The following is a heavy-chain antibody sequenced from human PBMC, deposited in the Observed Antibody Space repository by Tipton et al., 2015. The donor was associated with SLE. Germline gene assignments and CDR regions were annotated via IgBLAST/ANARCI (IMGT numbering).Heavy chain of an antibody. Sequence: TLSLTCTVSGYSISSGYYWGWIRQPPGKGLEWIGSIYHSGSTYYNPSLKSRVTISVDTSKNQFSLKLSSVTAADTAVYYCARQAPTGRWFDPWGQGTLVTVSS. CDR3: ARQAPTGRWFDP. D-gene: IGHD3-10*01. V-gene: IGHV4-38-2*02. CDR1: GYSISSGYY. CDR2: IYHSGST. J-gene: IGHJ5*02.